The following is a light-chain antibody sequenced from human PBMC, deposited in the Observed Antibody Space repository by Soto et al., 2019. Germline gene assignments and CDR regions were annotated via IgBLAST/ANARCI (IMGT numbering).Light chain of an antibody. Sequence: DIQMTQSPSSLSASVGDRVTITCRASQSISSYLNWYQQKPGKAPKLLIYAASSLQSGVPSRFSGSGSGTDFTLTISSLQTEEFATYYCQQSYSTPLTCGGGTKVEIK. V-gene: IGKV1-39*01. CDR3: QQSYSTPLT. CDR2: AAS. J-gene: IGKJ4*01. CDR1: QSISSY.